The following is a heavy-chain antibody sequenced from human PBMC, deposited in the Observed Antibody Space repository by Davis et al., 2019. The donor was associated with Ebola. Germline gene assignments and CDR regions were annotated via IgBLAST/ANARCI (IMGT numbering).Heavy chain of an antibody. V-gene: IGHV1-3*01. Sequence: ASVKVSCKASGYTFTSYAMHWVRQAPGQRLEWMGWINAGNGNTKYSQKFQGRVTITRDTSASTAYMELNSLRSEDTAVYFCAIGGSYYSPEYWGQGTLVTVSS. CDR3: AIGGSYYSPEY. CDR2: INAGNGNT. D-gene: IGHD1-26*01. J-gene: IGHJ4*02. CDR1: GYTFTSYA.